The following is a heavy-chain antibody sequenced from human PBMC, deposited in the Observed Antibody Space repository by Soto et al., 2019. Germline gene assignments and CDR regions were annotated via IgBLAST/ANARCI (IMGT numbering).Heavy chain of an antibody. J-gene: IGHJ4*02. Sequence: QVQLVESGGGVVQPGRSLRLSCAASGFTFSGYAMHWVRQAPGKGLEWLADISYDGSKKYYADSVKGRFTISRDNSKNTLYLQMNSLRAEDTAVYYCVRESAPYDTSGYYPLDYWGQGTLVTVSS. D-gene: IGHD3-22*01. CDR1: GFTFSGYA. V-gene: IGHV3-30-3*01. CDR2: ISYDGSKK. CDR3: VRESAPYDTSGYYPLDY.